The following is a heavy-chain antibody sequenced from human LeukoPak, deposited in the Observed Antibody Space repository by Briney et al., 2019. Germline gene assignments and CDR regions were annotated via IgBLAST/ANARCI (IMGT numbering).Heavy chain of an antibody. J-gene: IGHJ5*02. D-gene: IGHD5-24*01. Sequence: SETLSLTCTVSGGSISSSSYYWGWIRQPPGTGLEWIGSIYYSGSTYYNPSLKSRVTISVDTSKNQFSLKLSSVTAADTAVYYCATEIKNWFDPWGQGTLVTVSS. CDR1: GGSISSSSYY. CDR2: IYYSGST. CDR3: ATEIKNWFDP. V-gene: IGHV4-39*01.